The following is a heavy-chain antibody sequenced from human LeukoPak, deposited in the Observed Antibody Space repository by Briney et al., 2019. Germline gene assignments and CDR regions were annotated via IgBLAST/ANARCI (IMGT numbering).Heavy chain of an antibody. V-gene: IGHV4-61*02. D-gene: IGHD4-17*01. CDR3: ARSTTVTILVYYYYYMDV. J-gene: IGHJ6*03. CDR1: GGSISSGSYY. Sequence: SETLSLTCTVSGGSISSGSYYWSWIRQPAGKGLEWIGRIYTSGSTNYNPSLKSRVTISVDTSKNQFSLKLSSVTAADTAVYYCARSTTVTILVYYYYYMDVWGKGTTVTISS. CDR2: IYTSGST.